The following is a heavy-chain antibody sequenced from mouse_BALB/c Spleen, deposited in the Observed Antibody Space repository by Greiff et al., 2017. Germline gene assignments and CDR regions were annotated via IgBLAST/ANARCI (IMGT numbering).Heavy chain of an antibody. Sequence: EVQLVESGGGLVKPGGSLKLSCAASGFTFSSYAMSWVRQTPAKRLEWVASISSGGSTYYPDSVKGRFTISRDNARNILYLQMSSLRSEDTAMYYCARIGYYGSSSYAMDYWGQGTSGTVSS. CDR2: ISSGGST. CDR1: GFTFSSYA. V-gene: IGHV5-6-5*01. D-gene: IGHD1-1*01. J-gene: IGHJ4*01. CDR3: ARIGYYGSSSYAMDY.